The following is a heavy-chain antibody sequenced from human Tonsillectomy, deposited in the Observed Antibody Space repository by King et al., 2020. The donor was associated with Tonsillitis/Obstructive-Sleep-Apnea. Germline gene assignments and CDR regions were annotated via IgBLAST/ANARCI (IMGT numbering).Heavy chain of an antibody. CDR1: GFTFSSYE. CDR3: ARLVVVMVAATQSGFDI. D-gene: IGHD2-15*01. CDR2: ISSSGSTI. V-gene: IGHV3-48*03. Sequence: VQLVESGGGVVQPGGSLRLSCAASGFTFSSYEMNWVRQAPGKGLEWVSYISSSGSTIYYADSVKGRFTISRDNAKNSLYLHMNSLRAEATAVYYCARLVVVMVAATQSGFDIWGQGTMVTVSS. J-gene: IGHJ3*02.